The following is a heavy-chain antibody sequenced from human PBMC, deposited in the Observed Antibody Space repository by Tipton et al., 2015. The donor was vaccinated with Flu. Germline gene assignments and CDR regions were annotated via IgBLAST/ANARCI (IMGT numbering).Heavy chain of an antibody. CDR1: GYTFTSYG. Sequence: QLVQSGVEVKKPGASVKVSCKASGYTFTSYGITWVRQAPGQGLEWMAWISVYNNKINYAQRLQGRVTVTTDTSTSTAYMELRSLRSADTAVYYCARRYCSGAICYYGVDVWGQGTTVTVSS. CDR3: ARRYCSGAICYYGVDV. D-gene: IGHD2-15*01. J-gene: IGHJ6*02. V-gene: IGHV1-18*01. CDR2: ISVYNNKI.